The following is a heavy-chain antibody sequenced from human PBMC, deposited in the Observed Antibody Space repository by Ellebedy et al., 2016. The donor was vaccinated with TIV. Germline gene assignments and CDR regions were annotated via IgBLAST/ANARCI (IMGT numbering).Heavy chain of an antibody. V-gene: IGHV3-23*01. J-gene: IGHJ4*02. Sequence: GESLKISCAASGFSFSNYAMSWVRQAPGKGLEWVSTISGSGGYTYYADSVKGRFIISRDTSKSTLYLKMNSLRAEDTAVYYCAKGRGGGSDSSTPNYYFDSWGLGTLVTVSS. CDR3: AKGRGGGSDSSTPNYYFDS. CDR2: ISGSGGYT. D-gene: IGHD6-19*01. CDR1: GFSFSNYA.